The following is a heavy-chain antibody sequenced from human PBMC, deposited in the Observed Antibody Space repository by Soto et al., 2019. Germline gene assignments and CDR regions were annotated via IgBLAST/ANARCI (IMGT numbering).Heavy chain of an antibody. CDR1: GASISGFY. CDR3: VRDGTKTLRDWFDP. V-gene: IGHV4-4*07. Sequence: PSETLSLTSTVSGASISGFYWSWIRKSAGKGLEWIGRIYDTGTTDYNPSLKRRVMMSVDTSKKQFSLKLRSVTAADTAVYYCVRDGTKTLRDWFDPWGQGISVTVSS. CDR2: IYDTGTT. D-gene: IGHD1-1*01. J-gene: IGHJ5*02.